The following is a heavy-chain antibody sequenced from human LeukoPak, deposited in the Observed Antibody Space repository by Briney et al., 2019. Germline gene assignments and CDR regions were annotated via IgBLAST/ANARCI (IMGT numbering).Heavy chain of an antibody. CDR1: GFTFSSYT. J-gene: IGHJ4*02. CDR2: ITTSDGNT. Sequence: GGSLRLSCAASGFTFSSYTMSWVRQAPGKGLEWVSTITTSDGNTYYADSVKGRFTVSRDNSKNTLFLQTNNLRAEDTAVYYCAKDGGLWVSAHWGDSWGRGALVTVSS. CDR3: AKDGGLWVSAHWGDS. D-gene: IGHD7-27*01. V-gene: IGHV3-23*01.